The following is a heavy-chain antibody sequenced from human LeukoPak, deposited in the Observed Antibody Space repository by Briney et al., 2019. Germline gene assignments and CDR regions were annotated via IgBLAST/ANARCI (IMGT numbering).Heavy chain of an antibody. J-gene: IGHJ4*02. CDR3: AKKMGTGNFYFDY. CDR2: ITSSGSGT. CDR1: EFSFGNYA. V-gene: IGHV3-23*01. Sequence: GGSLRLSCAACEFSFGNYAMSWVRQAPGKGLQWVSAITSSGSGTYYADSVKGRFTISRDNSKNTLYLQMNSLRAEDTAVYYCAKKMGTGNFYFDYWGQGTLVTVSS. D-gene: IGHD3-10*01.